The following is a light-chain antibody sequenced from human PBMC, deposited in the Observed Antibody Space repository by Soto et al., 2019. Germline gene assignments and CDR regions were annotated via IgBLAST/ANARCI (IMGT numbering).Light chain of an antibody. CDR3: MQGTHWPFN. Sequence: DVVMTQSPLSLPVTLGQPASISCRSSQSLVYGRGNIYLNWFQQRPVQSPRRLIYYVSNRDAGVPDRFSGCVSGTNFTLKIRRVEAEDVRVYYCMQGTHWPFNLGPGTKVDIK. CDR2: YVS. CDR1: QSLVYGRGNIY. J-gene: IGKJ3*01. V-gene: IGKV2-30*01.